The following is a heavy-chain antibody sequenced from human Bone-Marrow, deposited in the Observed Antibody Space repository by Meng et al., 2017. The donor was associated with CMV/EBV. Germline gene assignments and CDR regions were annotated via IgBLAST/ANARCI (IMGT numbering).Heavy chain of an antibody. Sequence: ASVKVSCKASGYTFTSYDINWVRQATGQGLEWMGWMNPNSGNTGYAQKFQGRVTMTRNTSISTAYMELSSLGSEDTAVYYCGRVLTTVTGGGGYWGQGTLVTVSS. D-gene: IGHD4-11*01. CDR1: GYTFTSYD. J-gene: IGHJ4*02. V-gene: IGHV1-8*01. CDR3: GRVLTTVTGGGGY. CDR2: MNPNSGNT.